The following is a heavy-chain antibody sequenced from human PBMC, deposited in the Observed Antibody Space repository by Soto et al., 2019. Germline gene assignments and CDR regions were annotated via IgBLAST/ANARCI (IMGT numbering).Heavy chain of an antibody. J-gene: IGHJ6*02. CDR3: ARDPEMATITYYYGMDV. CDR1: GFTFSSYS. Sequence: GGSLRLSCAASGFTFSSYSMNWVRQAPGKGLEWVSYISSSSSTIYYADSVKGRFTISRDNAKNSLYLQMNSLRDEDTAVYYCARDPEMATITYYYGMDVWGQGTTVTVSS. V-gene: IGHV3-48*02. D-gene: IGHD5-12*01. CDR2: ISSSSSTI.